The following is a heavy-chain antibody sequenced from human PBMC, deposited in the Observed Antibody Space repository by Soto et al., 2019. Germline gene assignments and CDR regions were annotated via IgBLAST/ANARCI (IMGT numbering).Heavy chain of an antibody. CDR1: GYTFTSYD. V-gene: IGHV1-8*01. Sequence: QAQLVQSGAEVKKPGASVKVSCKASGYTFTSYDINWVRQATGQGLEWMGWMNPNSGNTGYEQKFQGRVTMTRAPSKSTAYMELSSLRSEDTALYYCASPASGSYYRGFDYWGQGTLVTVSS. J-gene: IGHJ4*02. CDR3: ASPASGSYYRGFDY. CDR2: MNPNSGNT. D-gene: IGHD1-26*01.